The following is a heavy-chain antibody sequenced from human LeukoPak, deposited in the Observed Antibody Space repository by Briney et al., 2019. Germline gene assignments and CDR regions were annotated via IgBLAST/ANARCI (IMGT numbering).Heavy chain of an antibody. CDR1: GFTFSSYW. D-gene: IGHD3-16*01. Sequence: PGGSLRLSCAASGFTFSSYWMHWVRQAPGKGLVWVSRIQTDGSSTNYADSVKGRFTISRDNARNSLFLQMNSLRVEDTAVYYCASQSYARFDPWGQGTLVTVSS. CDR2: IQTDGSST. CDR3: ASQSYARFDP. V-gene: IGHV3-74*01. J-gene: IGHJ5*02.